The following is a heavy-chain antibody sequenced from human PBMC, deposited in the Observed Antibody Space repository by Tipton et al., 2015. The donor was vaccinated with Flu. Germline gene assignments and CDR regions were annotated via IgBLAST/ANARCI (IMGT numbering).Heavy chain of an antibody. J-gene: IGHJ4*02. D-gene: IGHD1-1*01. CDR3: AKDANWAFDY. V-gene: IGHV3-23*01. CDR2: SGGSA. Sequence: SGGSAYFADSVKGRFTISRDDSKNTLYLQMNSLTAEDTAVYYCAKDANWAFDYWGQGTLVTVSS.